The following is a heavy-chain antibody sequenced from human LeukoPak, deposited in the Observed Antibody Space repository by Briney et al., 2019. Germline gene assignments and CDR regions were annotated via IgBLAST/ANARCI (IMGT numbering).Heavy chain of an antibody. CDR3: AGLRHYYYMDV. V-gene: IGHV1-46*01. J-gene: IGHJ6*03. D-gene: IGHD5-18*01. CDR1: GYTFTSYY. Sequence: GASVKVSCKASGYTFTSYYMHWVRQAPGQGLEWMGIINPSGGSTSYAQKFQGRVTMTRDMSTSTVYMELSSLRSEDTAVYYCAGLRHYYYMDVWGKGITVTVSS. CDR2: INPSGGST.